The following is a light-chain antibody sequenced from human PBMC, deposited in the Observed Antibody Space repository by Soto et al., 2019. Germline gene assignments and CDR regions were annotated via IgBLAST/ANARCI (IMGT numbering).Light chain of an antibody. V-gene: IGKV3-20*01. J-gene: IGKJ4*01. CDR1: QSVSSTY. CDR2: GAS. Sequence: EIVLTQSPGTLSLSPGERATLSCRASQSVSSTYLAWYQQKPGQAPRLLIYGASSRATGIPDRFSGSGSGTGFNLTISRLEPEDFAVYYCEHYGSLVLTFGGGTKVEIK. CDR3: EHYGSLVLT.